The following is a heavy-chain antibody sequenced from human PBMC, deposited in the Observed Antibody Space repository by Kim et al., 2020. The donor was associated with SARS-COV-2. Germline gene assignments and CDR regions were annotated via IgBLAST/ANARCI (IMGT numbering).Heavy chain of an antibody. Sequence: GGSLRLSCAASGFTFDDYAMHWVRQAPGKGMEWVSLISGDGGSTYYADSVKGRFTISRDNSKNSLYLQMNSLRTEDTALYYCAKGEYYYDSSGYSSIDYWGQGTLVTVSS. V-gene: IGHV3-43*02. CDR1: GFTFDDYA. CDR3: AKGEYYYDSSGYSSIDY. CDR2: ISGDGGST. J-gene: IGHJ4*02. D-gene: IGHD3-22*01.